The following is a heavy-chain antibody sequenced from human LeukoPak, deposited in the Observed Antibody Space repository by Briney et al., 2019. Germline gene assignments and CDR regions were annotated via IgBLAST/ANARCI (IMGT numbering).Heavy chain of an antibody. D-gene: IGHD1-26*01. CDR2: ISGSGGST. Sequence: GGSLRLSCAASGFTFDDYGMSWVRQAPGKGLEWVSAISGSGGSTYYADSVKGRFTISRDNSKNTLYLQMNSLRAEDTAVYYCAKQGGDYFDYWGQGTLVTVSS. CDR3: AKQGGDYFDY. CDR1: GFTFDDYG. V-gene: IGHV3-23*01. J-gene: IGHJ4*02.